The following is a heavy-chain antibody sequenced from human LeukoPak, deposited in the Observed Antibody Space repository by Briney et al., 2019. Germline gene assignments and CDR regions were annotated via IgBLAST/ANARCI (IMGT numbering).Heavy chain of an antibody. J-gene: IGHJ5*02. CDR2: IYYSGST. Sequence: PSETLSLTCTVSGGSISSHYWSWIRQPPGKGLEWIGYIYYSGSTNYNPSLKSRVTISVDTSKNQFSLKLSSVTAADTAVYYCAREIWQQHLLAGFDPWGQGTLVTVSS. CDR1: GGSISSHY. V-gene: IGHV4-59*11. D-gene: IGHD6-13*01. CDR3: AREIWQQHLLAGFDP.